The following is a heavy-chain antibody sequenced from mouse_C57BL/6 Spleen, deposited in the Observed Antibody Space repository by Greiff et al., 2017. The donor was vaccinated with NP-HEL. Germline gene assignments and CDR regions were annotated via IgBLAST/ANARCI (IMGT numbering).Heavy chain of an antibody. CDR2: INPNNGGT. D-gene: IGHD2-10*01. CDR3: AMPYSHAY. Sequence: VQLQQSGPELVKPGASVKISCKASGYTFTDYYMNWVKQSHGKSLEWIGDINPNNGGTSYNQKFKGKATLTVDKSSSTAYMELRSLTSEDSAVYYCAMPYSHAYWGQGTLVTVSA. J-gene: IGHJ3*01. CDR1: GYTFTDYY. V-gene: IGHV1-26*01.